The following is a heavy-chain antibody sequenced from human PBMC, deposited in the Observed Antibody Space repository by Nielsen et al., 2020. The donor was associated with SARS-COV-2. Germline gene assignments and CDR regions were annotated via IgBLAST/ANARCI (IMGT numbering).Heavy chain of an antibody. Sequence: GESLKISCAASGFTFSDYYMSWIRQAPGKGLEWVSYISGSSSSTSYADSVKGRFAISRDNARNSLYLQMNSLRAEDTAVYYCARVQGIAAAGPGDYWGQGTLVTVSS. CDR3: ARVQGIAAAGPGDY. D-gene: IGHD6-13*01. CDR2: ISGSSSST. CDR1: GFTFSDYY. J-gene: IGHJ4*02. V-gene: IGHV3-11*03.